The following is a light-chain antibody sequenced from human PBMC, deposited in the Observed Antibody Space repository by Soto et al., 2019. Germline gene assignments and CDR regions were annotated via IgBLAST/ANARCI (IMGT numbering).Light chain of an antibody. CDR2: GTS. CDR1: QSVSDN. V-gene: IGKV3-15*01. CDR3: QQYNSWPLT. J-gene: IGKJ4*01. Sequence: EVVMTQSPATLSVSQGERATLSCRASQSVSDNVAWYQQKPGQAPRFLISGTSSRGTGAPDRFGASGSGTDFTLTISGLQAEDVAVYFCQQYNSWPLTFGGGTKVEIK.